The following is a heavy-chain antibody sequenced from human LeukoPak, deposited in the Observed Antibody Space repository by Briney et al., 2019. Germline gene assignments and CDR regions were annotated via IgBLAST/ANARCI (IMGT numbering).Heavy chain of an antibody. D-gene: IGHD6-19*01. CDR3: ANLAVAGTFDY. Sequence: GGSLRLSCAASGFTFGNYWMSWVRQAPGKGLEWVAVISYDGSNKYYADSVKGRFTISRDNSKNTLYLQMNSLRAEDTAVYYCANLAVAGTFDYWGQGALVTVSS. CDR2: ISYDGSNK. CDR1: GFTFGNYW. J-gene: IGHJ4*02. V-gene: IGHV3-30*18.